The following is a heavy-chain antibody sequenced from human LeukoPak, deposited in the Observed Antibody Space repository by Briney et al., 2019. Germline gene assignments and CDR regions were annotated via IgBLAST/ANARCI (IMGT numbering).Heavy chain of an antibody. Sequence: SETLSLTCTVSGGSISSRPYYWGWVRQPPGKGLEWIGTISYSGTTYYNPSLKSRVTISVDTSKNQFSLKLSSVTAADTAVYYCARTRYYYNSRSYGAPYYFDYWGQGTLVTVSS. J-gene: IGHJ4*02. CDR3: ARTRYYYNSRSYGAPYYFDY. V-gene: IGHV4-39*01. CDR2: ISYSGTT. D-gene: IGHD3-10*01. CDR1: GGSISSRPYY.